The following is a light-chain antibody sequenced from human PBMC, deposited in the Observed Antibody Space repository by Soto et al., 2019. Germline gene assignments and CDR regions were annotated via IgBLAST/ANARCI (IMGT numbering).Light chain of an antibody. Sequence: DVVMTQTPLSLSVAPGQPASISCKSSQSLLHITGETFLFWYLQKPGQSPQLLIYEVSTRVSGVPDRFSGRGSGTDVTLEISRVETDDVGSYYCMQSTLLPPTFGQGARLGIE. V-gene: IGKV2-29*03. CDR2: EVS. CDR1: QSLLHITGETF. J-gene: IGKJ5*01. CDR3: MQSTLLPPT.